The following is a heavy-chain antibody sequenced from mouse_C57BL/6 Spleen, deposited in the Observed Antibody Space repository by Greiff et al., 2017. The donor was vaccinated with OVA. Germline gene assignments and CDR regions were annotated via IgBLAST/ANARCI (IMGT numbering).Heavy chain of an antibody. V-gene: IGHV1-69*01. CDR3: ARCHYYGSSYWYFDV. CDR2: IDPSDSYT. Sequence: QVQLQQPGAELVMPGASVKLSCKASGYTFTSYWMHWVTQRPGQGLEWIGEIDPSDSYTNYNQKFKGKSTLTVDKSSSTAYMQLSSLTSEDSAVYYCARCHYYGSSYWYFDVWGTGTTVTVSS. CDR1: GYTFTSYW. J-gene: IGHJ1*03. D-gene: IGHD1-1*01.